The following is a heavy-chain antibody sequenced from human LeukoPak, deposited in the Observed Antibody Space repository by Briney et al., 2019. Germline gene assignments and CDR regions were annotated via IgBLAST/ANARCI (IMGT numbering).Heavy chain of an antibody. CDR2: IYTSGTI. J-gene: IGHJ5*02. V-gene: IGHV4-4*07. Sequence: PSETLSLTCTVSGGSISSYYWSWIRQPAGTALEWIGRIYTSGTITYNPSLKSRVTMSVDTSKNQLSLQLSSVTTADTAVYYCVRGPYGASISKWFDPWGQGTLVIVSS. CDR3: VRGPYGASISKWFDP. D-gene: IGHD4/OR15-4a*01. CDR1: GGSISSYY.